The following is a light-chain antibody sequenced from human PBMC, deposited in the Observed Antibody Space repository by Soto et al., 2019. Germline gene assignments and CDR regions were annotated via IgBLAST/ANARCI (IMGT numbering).Light chain of an antibody. CDR2: DAS. V-gene: IGKV3-11*01. Sequence: VLTQSPATLSLSPVERATLSCRASQSVSSYLAWYQQKPGQAPRLLIYDASNRATGIPARFSGSGSGTDFTLTISRLEPEDFAVYYCQQYGSSRSITFGQGTRLEIK. CDR1: QSVSSY. CDR3: QQYGSSRSIT. J-gene: IGKJ5*01.